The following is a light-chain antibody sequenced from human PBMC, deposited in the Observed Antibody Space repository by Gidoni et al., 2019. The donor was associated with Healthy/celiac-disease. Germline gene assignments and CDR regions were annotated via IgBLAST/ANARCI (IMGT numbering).Light chain of an antibody. CDR1: QSISSW. CDR3: QQYNSFMYT. V-gene: IGKV1-5*03. Sequence: DIQRTKSPSTLSASVGDRVTITCRASQSISSWLAWYQQKPGKAPKLLIYKASSLESGVPSRFSGSGSGTEFTLTISSLQPDDFATYYCQQYNSFMYTFXQXTKLEIK. J-gene: IGKJ2*01. CDR2: KAS.